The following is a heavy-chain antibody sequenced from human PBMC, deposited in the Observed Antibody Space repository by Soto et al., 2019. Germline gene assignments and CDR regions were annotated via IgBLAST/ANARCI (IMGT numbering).Heavy chain of an antibody. CDR2: INHSGST. V-gene: IGHV4-34*01. D-gene: IGHD2-15*01. Sequence: SETLSLTCAVYGGSFSGYYWSWIRQPPGKGLEWIGEINHSGSTNYNPSLKSRVTISVDTSKNQFSLKLSSVTAADTAVYYCARERNIVVVVAATLDAFDIWGQGTMVTVS. CDR3: ARERNIVVVVAATLDAFDI. CDR1: GGSFSGYY. J-gene: IGHJ3*02.